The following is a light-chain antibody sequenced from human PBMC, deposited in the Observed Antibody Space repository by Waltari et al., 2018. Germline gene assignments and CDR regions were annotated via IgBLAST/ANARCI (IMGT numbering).Light chain of an antibody. CDR3: AAWDDGLNGWV. V-gene: IGLV1-44*01. CDR2: RDD. J-gene: IGLJ3*02. Sequence: QSALTQPPSASGTPGQAVTISCSGSGSNVGGTTVNWHQQLPGMAPTLVIYRDDKWPTGVPDRFSGAKSGTSASLVISGLRPEDEASYYCAAWDDGLNGWVFGGGTKLTVL. CDR1: GSNVGGTT.